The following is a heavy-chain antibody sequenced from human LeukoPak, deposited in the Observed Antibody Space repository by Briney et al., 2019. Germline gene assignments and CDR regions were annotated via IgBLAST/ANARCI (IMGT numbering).Heavy chain of an antibody. CDR1: GFSFSIYG. Sequence: PGMALRLSCATSGFSFSIYGMHWVRQAQGKGLEWVALTWYDGSNKNYADSVKGRFTISRDNSKNTLYLQMNSLRGEDTAVYYCARGGLTIAEATTSWYLDYWGQGTLVTV. J-gene: IGHJ4*02. CDR3: ARGGLTIAEATTSWYLDY. V-gene: IGHV3-33*01. D-gene: IGHD1-26*01. CDR2: TWYDGSNK.